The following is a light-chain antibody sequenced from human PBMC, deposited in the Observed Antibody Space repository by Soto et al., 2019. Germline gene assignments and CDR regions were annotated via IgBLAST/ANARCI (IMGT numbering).Light chain of an antibody. CDR1: SSDVGGYNY. CDR3: SSYGGFNNVL. J-gene: IGLJ2*01. CDR2: EVT. Sequence: QSALTQPPSASGSPGQSVIISCTGTSSDVGGYNYVSWYQQHPGKAPKLIIYEVTKRPSGVPYRFSGSKSGNTASLTVSGLQIEDEADYYCSSYGGFNNVLFGGGTKVTVL. V-gene: IGLV2-8*01.